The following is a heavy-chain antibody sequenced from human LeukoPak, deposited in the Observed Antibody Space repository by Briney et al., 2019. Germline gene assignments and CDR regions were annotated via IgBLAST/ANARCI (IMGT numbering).Heavy chain of an antibody. J-gene: IGHJ4*02. D-gene: IGHD3-22*01. CDR2: ISYDGSNK. V-gene: IGHV3-30*18. Sequence: GGALRPSFAAPGFLFSNYGMHWVRPAPGKGVGWGAGISYDGSNKYYADSVKGRFTISRDNSKNTLYLQMNSLRAEDTAVYYCAKDRYDSSEGWIDYWGQGTLVTVSS. CDR1: GFLFSNYG. CDR3: AKDRYDSSEGWIDY.